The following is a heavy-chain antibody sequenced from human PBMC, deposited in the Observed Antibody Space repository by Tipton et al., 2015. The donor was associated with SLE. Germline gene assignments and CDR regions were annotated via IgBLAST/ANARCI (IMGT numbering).Heavy chain of an antibody. Sequence: TLSLTCTVSGDSISSYYWSWIRQPPGKGLEWIGYVYHTETTNYNPSLKSRVTMSVDTSKNHFSLKLISVTAADTAVYYCAREFLNPVTTVHYYFDLWGRGTLVTVSS. CDR2: VYHTETT. D-gene: IGHD4-11*01. CDR3: AREFLNPVTTVHYYFDL. CDR1: GDSISSYY. V-gene: IGHV4-59*12. J-gene: IGHJ2*01.